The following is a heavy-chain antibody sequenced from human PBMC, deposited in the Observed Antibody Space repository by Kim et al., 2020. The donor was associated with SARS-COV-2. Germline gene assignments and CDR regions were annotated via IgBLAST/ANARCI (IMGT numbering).Heavy chain of an antibody. CDR1: GFTFSSSA. V-gene: IGHV3-23*01. D-gene: IGHD3-3*01. Sequence: GGSLRLSCAASGFTFSSSAMNWVRQTPGKGLEWVATITNSGGGTYYAGSVKGRFTISRDNSKNTLYLQMNSLRADDTAVYYCAVGGLRITTFYWGQGTLVTVSS. CDR3: AVGGLRITTFY. J-gene: IGHJ4*02. CDR2: ITNSGGGT.